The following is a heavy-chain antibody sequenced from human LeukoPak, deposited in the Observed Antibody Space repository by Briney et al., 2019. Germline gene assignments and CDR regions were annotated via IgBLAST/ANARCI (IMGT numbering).Heavy chain of an antibody. J-gene: IGHJ4*02. CDR1: GDSISSSSYY. Sequence: PSETLSLTCTVSGDSISSSSYYWGWIRQPPGKGLEWIGSIPYSGSTYYHPSLKSRLTISVDTSKNQFSLKLSSVTAADTAVYYCARCKDYYVSGSYYKTFDYWGQGTLVTVSS. V-gene: IGHV4-39*07. CDR3: ARCKDYYVSGSYYKTFDY. D-gene: IGHD3-10*01. CDR2: IPYSGST.